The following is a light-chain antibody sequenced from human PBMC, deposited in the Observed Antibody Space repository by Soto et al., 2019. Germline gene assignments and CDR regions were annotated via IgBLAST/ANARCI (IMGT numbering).Light chain of an antibody. J-gene: IGKJ1*01. V-gene: IGKV1-8*01. CDR3: QQYSSYPPT. CDR1: QPISTS. Sequence: AIRLTQSPSSIYASTGDRVTISCRASQPISTSLAWYQQKPGQVPNLLINGASTLQIGVPSRFSGSGSGTDFTLTIGGLQSEDFATYYCQQYSSYPPTFGRGTRVEIK. CDR2: GAS.